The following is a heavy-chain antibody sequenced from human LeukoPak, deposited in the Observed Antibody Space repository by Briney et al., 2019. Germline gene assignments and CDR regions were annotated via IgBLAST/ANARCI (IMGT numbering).Heavy chain of an antibody. D-gene: IGHD3-22*01. CDR3: TTISDSSGWLY. J-gene: IGHJ4*02. CDR2: IKSKTDGGTT. CDR1: GFTFSNAW. Sequence: GGSLRLSCAASGFTFSNAWMSWVRQAPGKGLEWVGRIKSKTDGGTTDYAAPVKGRFTISRDDSKNTLYLQMNSLNTEDTAVYYCTTISDSSGWLYWGQGTLVTVSS. V-gene: IGHV3-15*01.